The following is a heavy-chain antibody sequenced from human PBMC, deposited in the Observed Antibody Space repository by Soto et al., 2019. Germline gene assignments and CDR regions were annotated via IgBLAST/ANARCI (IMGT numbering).Heavy chain of an antibody. J-gene: IGHJ2*01. CDR2: VLKDGSNA. CDR1: AFTFSTYG. D-gene: IGHD2-21*02. Sequence: QVQLVESGGGGVQPGRSLRLSCAASAFTFSTYGMHWVRQAPGKGLEWRAVVLKDGSNAYYADSVKGRFPISRDNSKNTLYLQMNSLRAGDTAVFFCERDAGVTHSVDWYFDLWGRGALVTVSA. V-gene: IGHV3-30*03. CDR3: ERDAGVTHSVDWYFDL.